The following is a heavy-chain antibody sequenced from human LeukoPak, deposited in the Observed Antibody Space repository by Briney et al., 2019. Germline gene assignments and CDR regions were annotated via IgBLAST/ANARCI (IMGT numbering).Heavy chain of an antibody. CDR2: ISSSGSTI. Sequence: PGGSLRLSCAASGFTFSSYEMNWVRQAPGKGLEWVSYISSSGSTIYYADSVKGRFAISRDNAKNSLYLQMNSLRAEDTAVYYCARDVPVGATPLDYWGQGTLVTVSS. CDR3: ARDVPVGATPLDY. V-gene: IGHV3-48*03. CDR1: GFTFSSYE. D-gene: IGHD1-26*01. J-gene: IGHJ4*02.